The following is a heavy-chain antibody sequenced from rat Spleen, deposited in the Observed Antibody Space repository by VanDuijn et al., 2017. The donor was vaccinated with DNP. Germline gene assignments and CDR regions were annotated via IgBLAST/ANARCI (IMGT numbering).Heavy chain of an antibody. CDR1: GFTFSDYY. J-gene: IGHJ2*01. D-gene: IGHD5-1*01. V-gene: IGHV5-22*01. CDR3: ARLGGSPFDY. Sequence: EVQLVESGGGLVQPGRSLKLSCAASGFTFSDYYMAWVRQAPKKGLEWVAYISYEGSRTYYRDSVKGRFTISRDNAKSTLYLQMNSLRSEDTATYYCARLGGSPFDYWGQGVMVTVSS. CDR2: ISYEGSRT.